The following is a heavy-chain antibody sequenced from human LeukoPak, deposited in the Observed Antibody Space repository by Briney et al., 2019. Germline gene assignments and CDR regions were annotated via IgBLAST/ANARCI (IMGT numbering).Heavy chain of an antibody. CDR3: ARFSLDSSWYLGDY. J-gene: IGHJ4*02. D-gene: IGHD6-13*01. V-gene: IGHV3-48*04. CDR2: ISSSGSTI. CDR1: GFTFSSYS. Sequence: GGSLRLSCAASGFTFSSYSMNWVRQAPGKGLESVSYISSSGSTIYYADSVKGRFTISRDNAKNSLYLQMNSLRAEDTAVYYCARFSLDSSWYLGDYWGQGTLVTVSS.